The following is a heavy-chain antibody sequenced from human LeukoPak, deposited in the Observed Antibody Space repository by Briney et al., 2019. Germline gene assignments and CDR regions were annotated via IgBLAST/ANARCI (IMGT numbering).Heavy chain of an antibody. CDR3: ARLSQTPDYYSSGGYFYLGY. CDR2: MNPNTGRT. D-gene: IGHD3-22*01. V-gene: IGHV1-8*01. Sequence: AASVKVSCKASRYTFTSYDINWVREAARQGLEWMGWMNPNTGRTAFAQKFQGRLTMTRDTSINTAYMELISLRSDDTAVYYCARLSQTPDYYSSGGYFYLGYWGQGTPVTVSS. CDR1: RYTFTSYD. J-gene: IGHJ4*02.